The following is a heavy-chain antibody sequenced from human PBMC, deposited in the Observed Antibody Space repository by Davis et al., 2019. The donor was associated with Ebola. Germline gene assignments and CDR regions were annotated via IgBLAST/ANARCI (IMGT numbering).Heavy chain of an antibody. CDR3: ARGYGSGSYYSPAPIDY. CDR1: GYSFTSYW. V-gene: IGHV5-51*01. CDR2: IYPGDSDT. D-gene: IGHD3-10*01. Sequence: GESLKISCKRSGYSFTSYWIGWVRQMPGKGLEWMGIIYPGDSDTRYSPSFQGQVTISADKSISTAYLQWSSLKASDTAMYYCARGYGSGSYYSPAPIDYWGQGTLVTVSS. J-gene: IGHJ4*02.